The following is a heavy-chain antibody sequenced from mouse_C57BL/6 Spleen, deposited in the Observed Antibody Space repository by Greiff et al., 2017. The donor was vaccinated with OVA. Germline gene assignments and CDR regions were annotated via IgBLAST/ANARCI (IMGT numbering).Heavy chain of an antibody. CDR2: IDPSDSYT. Sequence: VQLQQPGAELVKPGASVKLSCKASGYTFTSYWMQWVNQRPGQGLAWIGEIDPSDSYTNYNQKFKGKATLTVDTSSSTAYMQLSSLTSEDSAVYYCARHWEDYFDYWGQGTTLTVSS. D-gene: IGHD4-1*01. J-gene: IGHJ2*01. CDR3: ARHWEDYFDY. V-gene: IGHV1-50*01. CDR1: GYTFTSYW.